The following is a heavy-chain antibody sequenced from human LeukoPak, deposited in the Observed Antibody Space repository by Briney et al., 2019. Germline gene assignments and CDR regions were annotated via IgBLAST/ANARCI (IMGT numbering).Heavy chain of an antibody. CDR3: ARYCSSTSCYANSPFDP. CDR2: ISSSSSYI. Sequence: PGGSLRLSCAASGFTFSSYSMNWVRQAPGKGLEWVSSISSSSSYIYYADSVKGRFIISKDNAKNSLYLQMNSLRAEDTAVYYCARYCSSTSCYANSPFDPWGQGTLVTVSS. CDR1: GFTFSSYS. J-gene: IGHJ5*02. V-gene: IGHV3-21*01. D-gene: IGHD2-2*01.